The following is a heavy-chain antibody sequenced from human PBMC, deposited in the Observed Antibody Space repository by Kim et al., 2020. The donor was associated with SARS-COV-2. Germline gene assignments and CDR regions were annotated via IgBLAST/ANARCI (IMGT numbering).Heavy chain of an antibody. CDR2: INEDGSEK. Sequence: GGSLRLSCAASGYTFSRYWISWVRQAPGKGLEWVANINEDGSEKFLVDSVKGRFTISRDNAKNSLHLQMNSLRAEDTAVYYCVRGLGDNWYDNSGYYSGHWGQGTLVTVSS. D-gene: IGHD3-22*01. V-gene: IGHV3-7*05. CDR1: GYTFSRYW. CDR3: VRGLGDNWYDNSGYYSGH. J-gene: IGHJ4*02.